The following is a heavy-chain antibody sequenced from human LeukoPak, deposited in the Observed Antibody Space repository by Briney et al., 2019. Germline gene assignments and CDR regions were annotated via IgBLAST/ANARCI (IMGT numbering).Heavy chain of an antibody. J-gene: IGHJ6*03. CDR2: IYSGTI. CDR1: GFTVSSNS. D-gene: IGHD5-12*01. V-gene: IGHV3-66*03. CDR3: AKGGGYEAQYYYYLDV. Sequence: PGGSLRLSCTVSGFTVSSNSMSWVRQAPGKGLEWVSFIYSGTIHYSDSVKGRFTISRDNSKNTLYLQMKSLRAEDTAVYYCAKGGGYEAQYYYYLDVWGKGTTVTISS.